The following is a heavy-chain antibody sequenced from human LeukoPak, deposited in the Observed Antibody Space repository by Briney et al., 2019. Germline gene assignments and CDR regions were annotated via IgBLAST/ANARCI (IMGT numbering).Heavy chain of an antibody. CDR3: ARRRGSGYYYMDV. V-gene: IGHV4-39*01. D-gene: IGHD3-10*01. CDR1: GGAMRPSDYS. CDR2: IYNNGKT. Sequence: PSETLSLTCTVSGGAMRPSDYSWAWIRQSPGKGLEWLATIYNNGKTYSSPSLSSRLTISVDTARNQFSLKVASVIAADTAVYYCARRRGSGYYYMDVWGKGTPVTVSS. J-gene: IGHJ6*03.